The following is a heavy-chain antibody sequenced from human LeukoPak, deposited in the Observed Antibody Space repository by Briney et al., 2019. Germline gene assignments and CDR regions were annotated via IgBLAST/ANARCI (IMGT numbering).Heavy chain of an antibody. CDR2: ISSSSSTI. V-gene: IGHV3-48*02. Sequence: GGSLRLSCAVSGFTFSNHWMSWVRQAPGKGQEWVSYISSSSSTIYYADSVKGRFTISRDNAKNSLYLQMNSLRDEDTAVYYCARAFGLTDYWGQGTLVTVSS. D-gene: IGHD3/OR15-3a*01. CDR1: GFTFSNHW. J-gene: IGHJ4*02. CDR3: ARAFGLTDY.